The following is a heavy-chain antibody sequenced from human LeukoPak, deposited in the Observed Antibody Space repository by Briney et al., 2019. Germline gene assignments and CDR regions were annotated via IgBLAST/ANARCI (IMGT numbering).Heavy chain of an antibody. J-gene: IGHJ3*02. CDR3: ARGQYYYDSSGSHPDAFDI. D-gene: IGHD3-22*01. CDR2: INPNSGGT. V-gene: IGHV1-2*06. CDR1: GYTFTGYY. Sequence: GASVKFSCKASGYTFTGYYMHWVRQAPGQGLEWMGRINPNSGGTNYAQKFQGRVTMTRDTSISTAYMELSRLRSDDTAVYYCARGQYYYDSSGSHPDAFDIWGQGTMVTVSS.